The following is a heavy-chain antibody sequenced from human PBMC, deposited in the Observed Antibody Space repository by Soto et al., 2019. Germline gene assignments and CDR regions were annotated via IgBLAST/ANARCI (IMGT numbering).Heavy chain of an antibody. J-gene: IGHJ6*02. Sequence: ESGGGLVKPGGSLRLSCAASGFTFSSYSMNWVRQAPGKGLEWVSSISSSSSYIYYADSVKGRFTISRDNAKNSLYLQMNSLRAEDTAVYYCARDTDSSSSGYYYYGMDVWGQGTTVTVSS. CDR3: ARDTDSSSSGYYYYGMDV. CDR1: GFTFSSYS. V-gene: IGHV3-21*01. D-gene: IGHD6-6*01. CDR2: ISSSSSYI.